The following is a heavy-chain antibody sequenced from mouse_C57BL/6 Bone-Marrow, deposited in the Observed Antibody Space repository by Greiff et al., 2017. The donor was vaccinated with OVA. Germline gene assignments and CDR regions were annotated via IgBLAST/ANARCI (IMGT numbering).Heavy chain of an antibody. Sequence: QVQLQQPVAELVKPGASVKLSCKASGYTFTSYWMHWVKQRPGQGLEWIGMIHPTSGSTNYHEKFKSKATLTVDKSSSTAYMQLSSLTSEDSAVYYCARFLPIISTVVAARYFDVWGTGTTATVSA. J-gene: IGHJ1*03. CDR3: ARFLPIISTVVAARYFDV. CDR1: GYTFTSYW. D-gene: IGHD1-1*01. CDR2: IHPTSGST. V-gene: IGHV1-64*01.